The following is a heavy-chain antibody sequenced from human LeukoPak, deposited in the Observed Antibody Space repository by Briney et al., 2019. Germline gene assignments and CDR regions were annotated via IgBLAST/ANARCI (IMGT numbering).Heavy chain of an antibody. CDR2: IIPIFGTA. V-gene: IGHV1-69*13. J-gene: IGHJ6*03. CDR1: GGTFSSYG. Sequence: SVKVSCKASGGTFSSYGVSWVRQAPGQGLEWMGGIIPIFGTANYAQKFQGRVTITADESTSTAYMELSSLRSEDTAVYYCARGTVTTDYYYYMDVWGKGTTVTISS. CDR3: ARGTVTTDYYYYMDV. D-gene: IGHD4-17*01.